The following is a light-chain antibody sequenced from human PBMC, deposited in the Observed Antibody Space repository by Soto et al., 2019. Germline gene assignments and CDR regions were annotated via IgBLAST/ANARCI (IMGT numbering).Light chain of an antibody. CDR3: QQSYTRT. J-gene: IGKJ1*01. CDR1: QSISSY. Sequence: EIQMTQSPSSLSASVVDRVTITCRASQSISSYLNWYQQKPGKAPKLLIYAASSLQSGVPSRFSGSGSGTDFTLTISSLQPEDFATYYCQQSYTRTFGQGTKVDIK. CDR2: AAS. V-gene: IGKV1-39*01.